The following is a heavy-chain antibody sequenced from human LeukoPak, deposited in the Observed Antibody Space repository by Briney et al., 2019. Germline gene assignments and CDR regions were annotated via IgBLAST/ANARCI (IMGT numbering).Heavy chain of an antibody. CDR1: GFTFSSYD. Sequence: GGSLRLSCAASGFTFSSYDMHWVRQAPGKGLEWVAVISFDGSNKYCADFVKGRFTISRDDSKNTLYLQMNSLRAEDTAVYYCARDIESGYFDYWGQGTLVTVSS. J-gene: IGHJ4*02. V-gene: IGHV3-33*01. CDR3: ARDIESGYFDY. CDR2: ISFDGSNK. D-gene: IGHD3-16*02.